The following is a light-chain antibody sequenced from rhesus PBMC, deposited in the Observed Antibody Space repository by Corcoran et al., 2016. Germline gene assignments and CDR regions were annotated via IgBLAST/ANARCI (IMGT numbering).Light chain of an antibody. J-gene: IGKJ1*01. CDR1: QSVSSS. Sequence: EIVMTQSPATLSLSPGERATLSCRASQSVSSSLAWYQQKPGQAPKVLVYGATSRATGNPDRFSGGGGGTEFTLTISSLEPGDVGVYDCQQDYGWPWTFGQGTKVEI. CDR2: GAT. CDR3: QQDYGWPWT. V-gene: IGKV3-42*01.